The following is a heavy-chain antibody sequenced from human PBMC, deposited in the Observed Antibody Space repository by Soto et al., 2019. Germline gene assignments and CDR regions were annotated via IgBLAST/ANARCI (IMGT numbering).Heavy chain of an antibody. Sequence: ASVKVSCKASGYTFAGYYMHWVRQAPGQGLEWMGWINPNSGGTNYAQKFQGRVTMTRDASISTAYMRLSRLGSDDTAVYYCARFLYDFWSGYPSYYYYGMDVWGQGTTVTVSS. CDR2: INPNSGGT. V-gene: IGHV1-2*02. D-gene: IGHD3-3*01. CDR1: GYTFAGYY. CDR3: ARFLYDFWSGYPSYYYYGMDV. J-gene: IGHJ6*02.